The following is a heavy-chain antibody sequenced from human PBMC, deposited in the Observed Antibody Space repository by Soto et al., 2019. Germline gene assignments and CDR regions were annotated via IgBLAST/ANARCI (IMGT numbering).Heavy chain of an antibody. J-gene: IGHJ4*02. CDR1: RFSLSNPW. Sequence: GSLRVSWASSRFSLSNPWITWVRQAPGKGLEWVGRIKSKTDGGTTDYAAPVEGRFTISRDDSKNTLYLQMNSLKTEDTDVYYCTTATYGPIDFWGQGTLVTGSS. CDR2: IKSKTDGGTT. V-gene: IGHV3-15*01. CDR3: TTATYGPIDF. D-gene: IGHD3-10*01.